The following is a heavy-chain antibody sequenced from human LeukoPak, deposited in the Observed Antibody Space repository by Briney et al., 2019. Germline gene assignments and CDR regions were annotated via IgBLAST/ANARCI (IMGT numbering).Heavy chain of an antibody. J-gene: IGHJ2*01. CDR3: AREEHYRRYFAL. V-gene: IGHV3-NL1*01. CDR1: GFTFSSYG. D-gene: IGHD3-16*02. CDR2: SYSGGSS. Sequence: PGGSLRLSCAASGFTFSSYGMHWVRQAPGKGLEWVSVSYSGGSSYYADSVKGRFTISRDNSKNTLYLQMNSPRAEDTAVYFCAREEHYRRYFALWGRGTLVTVSS.